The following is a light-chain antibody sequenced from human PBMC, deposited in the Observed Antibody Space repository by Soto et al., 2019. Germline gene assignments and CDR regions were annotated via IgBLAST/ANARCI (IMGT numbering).Light chain of an antibody. CDR2: SAS. Sequence: DIQMTQSPSSLSASEGDRVTISCRASQSIGTNLNWFHQRAGKAPKLLIYSASSLQSGDPARFSGSGSGTDFTLTIRSLQPEEFGTYYCQQSDEYPLTFGQGTKLEIK. J-gene: IGKJ2*01. CDR1: QSIGTN. V-gene: IGKV1-39*01. CDR3: QQSDEYPLT.